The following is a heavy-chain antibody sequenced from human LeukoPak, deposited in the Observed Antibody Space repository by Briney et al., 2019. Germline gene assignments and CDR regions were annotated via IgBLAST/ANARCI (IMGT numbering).Heavy chain of an antibody. Sequence: ASVKVSCKASGYTFTSYAMNWVRQAPGQGLEWMGWINTNTGNPTYAQGFTGRFVFSLDTSVSTAYLQISSLKAEDTAVYYCARDWGYDILTGYYPFDYWGQGTLVTVSS. J-gene: IGHJ4*02. V-gene: IGHV7-4-1*02. D-gene: IGHD3-9*01. CDR3: ARDWGYDILTGYYPFDY. CDR1: GYTFTSYA. CDR2: INTNTGNP.